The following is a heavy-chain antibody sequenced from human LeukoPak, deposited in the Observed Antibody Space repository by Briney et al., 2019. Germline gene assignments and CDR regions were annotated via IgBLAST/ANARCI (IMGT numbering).Heavy chain of an antibody. CDR1: GYTFTSYG. D-gene: IGHD3-10*01. J-gene: IGHJ6*02. CDR2: ISAYNGNT. Sequence: ASVKVSCKASGYTFTSYGISWVRQAPGQGLERMGWISAYNGNTNYAQKLQGRVTMTTDTSTSTAYMELRSLRSDDTAVYYCARDSASGTMVRGVIITPLYYYGMDVWGQGTTVTVSS. V-gene: IGHV1-18*01. CDR3: ARDSASGTMVRGVIITPLYYYGMDV.